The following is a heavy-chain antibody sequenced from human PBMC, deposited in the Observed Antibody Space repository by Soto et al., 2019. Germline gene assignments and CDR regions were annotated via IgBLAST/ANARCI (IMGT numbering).Heavy chain of an antibody. D-gene: IGHD3-22*01. CDR3: ARDLGYYASDGYFDY. CDR2: ISSSGSII. V-gene: IGHV3-11*01. J-gene: IGHJ4*02. CDR1: GFTFSDYY. Sequence: GGSLRLSCAASGFTFSDYYMSWIRQAPGKGLEWVSYISSSGSIIYYADSVKGRFTISRDNAKNSLYLQLNSLRAEDTAVYYCARDLGYYASDGYFDYWGQGTLVTVSS.